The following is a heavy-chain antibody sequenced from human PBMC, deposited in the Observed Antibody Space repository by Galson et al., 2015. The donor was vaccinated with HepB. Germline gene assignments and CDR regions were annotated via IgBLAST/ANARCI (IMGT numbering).Heavy chain of an antibody. Sequence: SLRLSCAASGFTFSSYAMSWVRQAPGKGLEWVAAISGSGGSTYYADSVKGRFTISRDNSKNTLYLQMNSLRAEDTAVYYCAKDWGRYFARFDSWGQGTLVTVSS. D-gene: IGHD3-9*01. CDR3: AKDWGRYFARFDS. CDR1: GFTFSSYA. CDR2: ISGSGGST. J-gene: IGHJ5*01. V-gene: IGHV3-23*01.